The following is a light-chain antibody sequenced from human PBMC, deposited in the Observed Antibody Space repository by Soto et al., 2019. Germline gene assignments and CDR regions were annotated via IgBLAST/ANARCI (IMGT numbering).Light chain of an antibody. Sequence: QPVLTQPPSASGTPGQRVTISCSGSSSNIGSNFVYWYQHHPGKAPKLIIFEVNKRPSGVPARFSGSKSGNTASLIVSGLQAEDEADYYCTSYAGSDNYVVFGGGTKLTVL. J-gene: IGLJ2*01. CDR3: TSYAGSDNYVV. CDR2: EVN. CDR1: SSNIGSNF. V-gene: IGLV2-8*01.